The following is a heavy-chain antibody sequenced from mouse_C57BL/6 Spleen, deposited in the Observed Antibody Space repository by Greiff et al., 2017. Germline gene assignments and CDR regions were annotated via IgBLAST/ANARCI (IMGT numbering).Heavy chain of an antibody. J-gene: IGHJ2*01. V-gene: IGHV1-53*01. CDR1: GYTFTSYW. D-gene: IGHD1-1*01. CDR3: ARRVTLVEDYFDY. CDR2: INPSNGGT. Sequence: QVQLQQPGTALVKPGASVKLSCKASGYTFTSYWLHWVKQRPGQGLEWIGNINPSNGGTNYNEKFKRKATLTVDKSSSTAYMQLSSLTSEDSAVFYCARRVTLVEDYFDYWGQGTTLTVSS.